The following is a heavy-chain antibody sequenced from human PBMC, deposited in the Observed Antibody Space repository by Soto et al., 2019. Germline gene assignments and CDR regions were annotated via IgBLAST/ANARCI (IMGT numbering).Heavy chain of an antibody. CDR2: IYRTGST. D-gene: IGHD1-7*01. Sequence: SETLSLTCAVSCGSFTSNNWWTWVRQPPGQGLEWIGEIYRTGSTNYNPSLKSRVTISLDKSENQFSLKVTSLTAADTAVYYCASRDPGTSVDYWGQGTLVTVSS. CDR1: CGSFTSNNW. V-gene: IGHV4-4*02. CDR3: ASRDPGTSVDY. J-gene: IGHJ4*02.